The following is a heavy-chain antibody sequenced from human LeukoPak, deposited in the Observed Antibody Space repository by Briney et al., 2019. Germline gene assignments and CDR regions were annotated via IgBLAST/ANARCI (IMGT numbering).Heavy chain of an antibody. J-gene: IGHJ4*02. Sequence: GMSLRLSCAASGFHFSTYGMHWVRQAPGKGLEWVAAISNDGSNKFYTDSVKGRFTISRDNPKTTMNLQMNSLRAEDTAVYYCAKGGGSIGRSCYFDYWGQGTLVTVSS. V-gene: IGHV3-30*18. CDR3: AKGGGSIGRSCYFDY. CDR1: GFHFSTYG. D-gene: IGHD2-15*01. CDR2: ISNDGSNK.